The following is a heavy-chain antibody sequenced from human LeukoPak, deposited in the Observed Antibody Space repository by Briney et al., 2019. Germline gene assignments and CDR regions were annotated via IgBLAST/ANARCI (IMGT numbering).Heavy chain of an antibody. CDR3: GASTVTVTYYYMAV. D-gene: IGHD2-21*02. CDR2: IIPVLGTT. J-gene: IGHJ6*03. CDR1: GGSFSTHA. V-gene: IGHV1-69*13. Sequence: SVKVSCKAAGGSFSTHAIIWVRQAPGQGLEWMGGIIPVLGTTSSAQRFQDRLSLTADESTGTASMELTSLRPEDSAVYYCGASTVTVTYYYMAVWGKGTTITVSS.